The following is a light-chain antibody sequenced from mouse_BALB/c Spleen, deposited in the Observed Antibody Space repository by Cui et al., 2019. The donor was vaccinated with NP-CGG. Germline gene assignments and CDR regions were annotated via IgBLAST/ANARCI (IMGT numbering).Light chain of an antibody. CDR1: TGAVTTSNY. V-gene: IGLV1*01. Sequence: QAVVTQESALPTSPGETVTLTCRSSTGAVTTSNYANWVQEKPDHLFTGLLGGTSNRAPGVPARFSGSLIGDKAALTITGAQTEDEAIYFCALWYSNHWVFGGGTKLTVL. J-gene: IGLJ1*01. CDR3: ALWYSNHWV. CDR2: GTS.